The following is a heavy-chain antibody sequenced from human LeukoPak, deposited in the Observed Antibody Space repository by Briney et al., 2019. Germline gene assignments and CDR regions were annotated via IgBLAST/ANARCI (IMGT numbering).Heavy chain of an antibody. V-gene: IGHV4-39*07. D-gene: IGHD3-22*01. CDR1: GGSISSSSYY. CDR2: INHSGST. CDR3: ARDSSGYPFDY. Sequence: SETLSLTCTVSGGSISSSSYYWGWIRQPPGKGLEWIGEINHSGSTNYNPSLKSRVTISVDTSKNQFSLKLSSVTAADTAVYYCARDSSGYPFDYWGQGTLVTVSS. J-gene: IGHJ4*02.